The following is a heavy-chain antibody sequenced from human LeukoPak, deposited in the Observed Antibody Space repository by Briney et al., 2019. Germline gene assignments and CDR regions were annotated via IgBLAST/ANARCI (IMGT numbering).Heavy chain of an antibody. Sequence: SVKVSCKASGGTFSSYAISWVRQALGQGLEWMGGIIPIFGTANYAQKFQGRVTITADESTSTAYMELSSLRSEDTAVYYCARPLWAAAGTEYYYYYGMDVWGQGTTVTVSS. CDR3: ARPLWAAAGTEYYYYYGMDV. V-gene: IGHV1-69*13. J-gene: IGHJ6*02. CDR1: GGTFSSYA. CDR2: IIPIFGTA. D-gene: IGHD6-13*01.